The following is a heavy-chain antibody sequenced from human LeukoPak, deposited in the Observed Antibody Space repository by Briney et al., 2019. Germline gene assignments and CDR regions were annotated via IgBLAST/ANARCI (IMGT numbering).Heavy chain of an antibody. D-gene: IGHD6-25*01. CDR1: GGSISSGDYY. Sequence: SQTLSLTCTVSGGSISSGDYYWSWIRQPPGKGLEWIGSIFHSGSTYYNPSLKSRVTISVDTSNNQLSLRLWSVTASDTAVYYCARLYQGKRPPDYWGQGTLVTVSS. J-gene: IGHJ4*02. V-gene: IGHV4-39*01. CDR2: IFHSGST. CDR3: ARLYQGKRPPDY.